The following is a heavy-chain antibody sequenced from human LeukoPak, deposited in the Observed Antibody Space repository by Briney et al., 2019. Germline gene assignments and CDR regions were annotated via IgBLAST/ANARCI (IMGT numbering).Heavy chain of an antibody. CDR2: IWYDGSNK. J-gene: IGHJ4*02. V-gene: IGHV3-33*01. Sequence: GGSLRLSCAASGFTFSSYGMHWVRQAPGKGLEWVAVIWYDGSNKYYADSVKGRFTISRNNSKNTLYLQMNSLRDEDTAVYYCARDGAPSYCSSTSCYDYYFDYWGQGTLVTVSS. D-gene: IGHD2-2*01. CDR1: GFTFSSYG. CDR3: ARDGAPSYCSSTSCYDYYFDY.